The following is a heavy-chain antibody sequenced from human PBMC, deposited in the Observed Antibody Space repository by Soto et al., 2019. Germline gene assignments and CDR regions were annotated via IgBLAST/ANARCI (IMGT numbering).Heavy chain of an antibody. J-gene: IGHJ2*01. CDR1: GGSFSGYY. V-gene: IGHV4-34*01. D-gene: IGHD3-9*01. CDR2: INDRGSI. CDR3: ARESHDILTGPPWVWYFDL. Sequence: QVQLQQWGAGPLRPLETLSLTCGVSGGSFSGYYWAWIRQSPGKGLEWIGEINDRGSINYNPSLKRRVSISVDTSKHHYSLNLRSVNAADTAVYYCARESHDILTGPPWVWYFDLWGRGTLVTVSS.